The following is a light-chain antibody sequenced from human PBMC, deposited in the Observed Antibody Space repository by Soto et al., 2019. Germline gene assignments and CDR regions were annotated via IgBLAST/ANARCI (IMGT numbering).Light chain of an antibody. J-gene: IGKJ4*01. CDR2: AAS. CDR1: QSISSY. CDR3: QKSYSTPLN. Sequence: DIQITQSPSSLSASVVDRVTITFLASQSISSYLNWYQQKPGKAPKLLIYAASSLQSGVPSRFSGSGSGTDFTLTISSLQPEDFATYYCQKSYSTPLNFGGGTKVDIK. V-gene: IGKV1-39*01.